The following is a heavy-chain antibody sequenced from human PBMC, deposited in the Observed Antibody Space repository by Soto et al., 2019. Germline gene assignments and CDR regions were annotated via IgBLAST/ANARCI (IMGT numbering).Heavy chain of an antibody. J-gene: IGHJ1*01. CDR2: ISVSGYTI. V-gene: IGHV3-11*01. D-gene: IGHD2-15*01. Sequence: PGGSLRLSCAASGFTFGDYYMSWIRQAPGKGLEWVSYISVSGYTIFYADSVKGRFTVSRDNAQNSLYLQMNSLRTEDTAVYYYARGDQGAAKPWGQGTLVTVSS. CDR3: ARGDQGAAKP. CDR1: GFTFGDYY.